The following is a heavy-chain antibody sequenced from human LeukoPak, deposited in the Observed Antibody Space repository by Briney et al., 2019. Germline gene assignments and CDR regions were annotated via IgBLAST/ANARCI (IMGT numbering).Heavy chain of an antibody. Sequence: GASVKVSCKASGYTFTCYYMHWVRQAPGQGLEWMGWINPNSGGTNYAQKFQGRVTMTRDTSISTAYMELSRLRSDDTAVYYCARDLRFTCSSTSCYAEFFDYWGQGTLVTVSS. J-gene: IGHJ4*02. CDR1: GYTFTCYY. CDR2: INPNSGGT. V-gene: IGHV1-2*02. D-gene: IGHD2-2*01. CDR3: ARDLRFTCSSTSCYAEFFDY.